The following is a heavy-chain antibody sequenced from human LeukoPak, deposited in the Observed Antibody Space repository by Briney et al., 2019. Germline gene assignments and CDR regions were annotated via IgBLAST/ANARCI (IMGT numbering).Heavy chain of an antibody. D-gene: IGHD6-6*01. V-gene: IGHV4-59*01. CDR3: ARGGAARLHFQN. J-gene: IGHJ1*01. Sequence: SETLSLTCIVSGGSISRYYWSWIRQPPGKGLEWIGHIYYSGSTNYNLSLKSRVSISVDTSKNQFSLNLNSVTAADTAVYYCARGGAARLHFQNWGQGTLVTVSS. CDR2: IYYSGST. CDR1: GGSISRYY.